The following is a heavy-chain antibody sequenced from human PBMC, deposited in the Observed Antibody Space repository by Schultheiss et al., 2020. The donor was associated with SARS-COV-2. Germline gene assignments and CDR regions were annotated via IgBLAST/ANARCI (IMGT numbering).Heavy chain of an antibody. V-gene: IGHV1-46*01. J-gene: IGHJ4*02. CDR3: ARALYCTNGVCPGDYFDY. CDR2: INPSGGST. Sequence: ASVKVSCKASGYTFTSYYMHWVRQAPGQGLEWMGIINPSGGSTSYAQKFQGRVTMTRDTSTSTVYMELSSLRSEDTAVYYCARALYCTNGVCPGDYFDYWGQGTLVTVSS. CDR1: GYTFTSYY. D-gene: IGHD2-8*01.